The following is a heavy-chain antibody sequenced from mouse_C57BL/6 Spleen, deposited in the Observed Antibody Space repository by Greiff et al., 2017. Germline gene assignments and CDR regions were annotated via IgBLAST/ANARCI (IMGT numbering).Heavy chain of an antibody. V-gene: IGHV1-64*01. Sequence: QVQLKQSGAELVKPGASVKLSCKASGYTFTSYWMHWVKQRPGQGLEWIGMIHPNSGSTNYNEKFKSKATLTVDKSSSTAYMQLSSLTSEDSAVYYCARTLIAAVVARGYDLDYWGQGTTLTVSS. J-gene: IGHJ2*01. CDR1: GYTFTSYW. CDR3: ARTLIAAVVARGYDLDY. D-gene: IGHD1-1*01. CDR2: IHPNSGST.